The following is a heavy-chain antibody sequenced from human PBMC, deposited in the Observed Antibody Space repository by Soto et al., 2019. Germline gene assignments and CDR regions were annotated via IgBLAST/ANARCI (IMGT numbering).Heavy chain of an antibody. D-gene: IGHD2-15*01. J-gene: IGHJ4*02. CDR2: MNPNSGNT. CDR3: ARELAYSLDY. V-gene: IGHV1-8*01. Sequence: QVQLVQSGAEVKKPGASVKVSCKASGYTFTSYDINWVRQATGQGLEWMGWMNPNSGNTVYAQKFQGRVTMTRNTSLSTAYMKLSSLRSDDMAVYYCARELAYSLDYWGQGTLVTVSS. CDR1: GYTFTSYD.